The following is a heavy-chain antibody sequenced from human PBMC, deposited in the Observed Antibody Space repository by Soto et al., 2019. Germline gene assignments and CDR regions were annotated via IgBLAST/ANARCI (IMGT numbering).Heavy chain of an antibody. D-gene: IGHD1-1*01. V-gene: IGHV3-23*01. CDR3: AKSLGDHWDEYYFHY. CDR2: ISGVGGST. CDR1: GFIFSDYS. J-gene: IGHJ4*02. Sequence: EVQLLESGGDWVQPGGSLRLSCAVTGFIFSDYSMSWVRQAPGKGLEWVSGISGVGGSTYYADSVKGRFTISRDNSKNTLYLQMNSLRAEDTALYYCAKSLGDHWDEYYFHYWGQGTLVTVSS.